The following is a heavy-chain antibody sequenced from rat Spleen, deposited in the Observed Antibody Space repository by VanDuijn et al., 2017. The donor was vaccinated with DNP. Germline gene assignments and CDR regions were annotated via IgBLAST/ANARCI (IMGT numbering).Heavy chain of an antibody. V-gene: IGHV3-3*01. J-gene: IGHJ2*01. Sequence: VYLQESGPGLVKPSQSLSLICSVTGYSITSSNTWNWIRKFPGNKLEWMGYINNDGTTNYNPSLKSRISITRDTSKNQFFLHLISVTTEDTATYYCARWTRYFDYWGQGVMVTVSS. CDR1: GYSITSSNT. D-gene: IGHD1-7*01. CDR3: ARWTRYFDY. CDR2: INNDGTT.